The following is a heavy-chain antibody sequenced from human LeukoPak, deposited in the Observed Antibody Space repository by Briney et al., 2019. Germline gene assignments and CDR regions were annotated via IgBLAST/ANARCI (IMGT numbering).Heavy chain of an antibody. D-gene: IGHD3-10*01. Sequence: SGPTLVKPTQTLTLTCTFSGLSLTSTEVGVGWIRQPPGKALEWLALIYRDDDKRYIPPLKSRLTITKDTSKNQVVLTMTNMDPVDTATYYCTHRAGGPSRPHFHYWGQGILVTVSS. CDR3: THRAGGPSRPHFHY. CDR2: IYRDDDK. V-gene: IGHV2-5*02. CDR1: GLSLTSTEVG. J-gene: IGHJ4*02.